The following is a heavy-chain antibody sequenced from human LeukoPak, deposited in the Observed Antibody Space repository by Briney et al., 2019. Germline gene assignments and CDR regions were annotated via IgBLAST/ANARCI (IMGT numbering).Heavy chain of an antibody. D-gene: IGHD5-12*01. J-gene: IGHJ4*02. CDR3: ARHLGPYDSGTDS. CDR2: VDPSDSYT. Sequence: GASLHISCKGSGYRFTSYWITWVRQMPGKGLEWVGTVDPSDSYTYYSPSFDGRVTISVDKSFSTAYLQFNSLKASDSAMFYCARHLGPYDSGTDSWGQGTLVTVSS. V-gene: IGHV5-10-1*01. CDR1: GYRFTSYW.